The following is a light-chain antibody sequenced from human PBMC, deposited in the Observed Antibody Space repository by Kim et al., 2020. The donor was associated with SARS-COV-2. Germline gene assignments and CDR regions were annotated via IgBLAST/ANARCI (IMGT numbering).Light chain of an antibody. Sequence: SYELTQPPSVSVAPGQTARITCGGRNIGTISVHWYQQKPGQGPVLVMKYDRDRPSGIPERISGSNSRNTATLTISRVEAGDEADYYCQVWDNYSDHVVFGGGTQLTVL. CDR3: QVWDNYSDHVV. J-gene: IGLJ2*01. CDR1: NIGTIS. V-gene: IGLV3-21*04. CDR2: YDR.